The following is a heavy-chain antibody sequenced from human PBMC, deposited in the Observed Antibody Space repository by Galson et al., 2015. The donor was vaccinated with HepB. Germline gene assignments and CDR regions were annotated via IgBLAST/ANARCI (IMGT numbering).Heavy chain of an antibody. D-gene: IGHD1-26*01. CDR2: IWYDGSNK. CDR3: ARDLSWVGATRGNWLGY. J-gene: IGHJ4*02. CDR1: GFTFSSYG. Sequence: SLRLSCAASGFTFSSYGMHWVRQAPGKGLEWVAVIWYDGSNKYYADSVKGRFTISRDNSKNTLYLQMNSLRAEDTAVYYCARDLSWVGATRGNWLGYWGQGTLVTVSS. V-gene: IGHV3-33*01.